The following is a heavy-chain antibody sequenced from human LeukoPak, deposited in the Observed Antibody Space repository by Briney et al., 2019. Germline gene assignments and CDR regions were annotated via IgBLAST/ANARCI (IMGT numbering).Heavy chain of an antibody. J-gene: IGHJ4*02. D-gene: IGHD5-24*01. V-gene: IGHV3-43*01. CDR1: GFTFDDYT. CDR2: ISWDGAST. Sequence: GGSLRLSCAASGFTFDDYTMHWVRQAPGKGLEWVSLISWDGASTYYADSVKGRFTISRDSSKNSLYLQMNSLGTEDSALYYCAKGSTISMVDWGQGTLVTVSS. CDR3: AKGSTISMVD.